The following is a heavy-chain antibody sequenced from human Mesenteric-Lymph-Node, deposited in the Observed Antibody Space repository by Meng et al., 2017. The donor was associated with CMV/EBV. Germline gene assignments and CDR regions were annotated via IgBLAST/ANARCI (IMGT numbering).Heavy chain of an antibody. D-gene: IGHD1-26*01. CDR2: IDYSGIT. V-gene: IGHV4-61*01. CDR3: ARAPGVGVTGDSFDY. J-gene: IGHJ4*02. Sequence: ASVTSGSYYWTWIRQPPGKGLEWIGYIDYSGITFYNPSLKGRVTISVDTSKSQFSLRLSSVTATDTAMYYCARAPGVGVTGDSFDYWGQGTLVTVSS. CDR1: ASVTSGSYY.